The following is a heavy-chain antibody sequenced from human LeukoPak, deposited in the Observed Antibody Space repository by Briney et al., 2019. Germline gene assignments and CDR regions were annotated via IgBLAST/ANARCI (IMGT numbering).Heavy chain of an antibody. CDR2: IYYSGST. D-gene: IGHD2-15*01. Sequence: SETLSLTCTVSGGSISSSSYYWGWIRQPPGKGLEWIGSIYYSGSTYYNPSLKSRVTISVDTSKNQFSLKLSSVTAADTAVYYCARGVGPINWFDPWGQGTLVPVSS. CDR1: GGSISSSSYY. CDR3: ARGVGPINWFDP. V-gene: IGHV4-39*07. J-gene: IGHJ5*02.